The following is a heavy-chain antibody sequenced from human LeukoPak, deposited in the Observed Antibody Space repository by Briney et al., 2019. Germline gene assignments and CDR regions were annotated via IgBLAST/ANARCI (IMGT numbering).Heavy chain of an antibody. CDR3: ARAYYDFWSGYYKVYYMDV. Sequence: ASVKVSCKASGYTFTSYGISWVRQAPGQGLEWMGRIIPILGIANYAQKLQGRVTMTTDTSTSTAYMELRSLRSDDTAVYYCARAYYDFWSGYYKVYYMDVWGKGTTVTVSS. J-gene: IGHJ6*03. CDR2: IIPILGIA. D-gene: IGHD3-3*01. V-gene: IGHV1-18*01. CDR1: GYTFTSYG.